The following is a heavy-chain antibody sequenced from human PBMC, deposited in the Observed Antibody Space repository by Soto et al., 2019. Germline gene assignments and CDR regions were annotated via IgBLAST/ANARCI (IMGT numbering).Heavy chain of an antibody. CDR3: ARDHHRYSGYDYVDY. CDR2: IYHSGTT. Sequence: PSETLSLTCAVSGGSISSGGYSWSWIRQPPGKGLEWIGYIYHSGTTYYNPSLKSRVTISVDTSKNQFSLKLSSATAADTAVYYCARDHHRYSGYDYVDYWGQGTLVTVSS. V-gene: IGHV4-30-2*01. J-gene: IGHJ4*02. CDR1: GGSISSGGYS. D-gene: IGHD5-12*01.